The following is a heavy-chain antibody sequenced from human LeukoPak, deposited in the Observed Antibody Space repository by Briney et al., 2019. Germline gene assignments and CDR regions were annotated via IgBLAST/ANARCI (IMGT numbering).Heavy chain of an antibody. CDR2: IYTSGST. CDR1: GGSISSYY. V-gene: IGHV4-4*07. Sequence: SETLSLTCTVSGGSISSYYWSWIRQPAGKGLEWIGRIYTSGSTNYNPSLKSRVTISVDTSKNQFSLKLSSVTAADTAVYYCARSTIFGVVIDSNWFDPWGQGTLVTVSS. CDR3: ARSTIFGVVIDSNWFDP. D-gene: IGHD3-3*01. J-gene: IGHJ5*02.